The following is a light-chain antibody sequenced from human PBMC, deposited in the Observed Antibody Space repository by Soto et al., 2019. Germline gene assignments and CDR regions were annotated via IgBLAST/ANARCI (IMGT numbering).Light chain of an antibody. V-gene: IGLV1-40*01. CDR3: QSYDSSLSHVV. CDR1: SSNIGAGYD. J-gene: IGLJ2*01. CDR2: GNN. Sequence: QSVLTQPPSVSGAPGQRVTISCTGSSSNIGAGYDVHWYQQLPGTAPRLLIYGNNNRPSGVPDRFSGSKSGTSASLAITGLQAEDEADYYCQSYDSSLSHVVFGGGTKVTVL.